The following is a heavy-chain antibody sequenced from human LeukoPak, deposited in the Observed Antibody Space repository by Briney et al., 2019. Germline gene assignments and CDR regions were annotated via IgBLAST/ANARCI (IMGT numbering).Heavy chain of an antibody. D-gene: IGHD2/OR15-2a*01. Sequence: PSETLSLTCTVSGGSISSSSYYWGWIRQPPGKGLEWIGSIYYSGSTYYNPSLKSRVTISVDTSENQFSLKLSSVTAADTAVYYCARSAFPFFYGMDVWGQGTTVTVSS. CDR3: ARSAFPFFYGMDV. CDR1: GGSISSSSYY. J-gene: IGHJ6*02. CDR2: IYYSGST. V-gene: IGHV4-39*07.